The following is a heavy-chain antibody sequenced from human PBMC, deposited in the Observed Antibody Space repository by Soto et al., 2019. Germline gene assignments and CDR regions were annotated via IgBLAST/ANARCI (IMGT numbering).Heavy chain of an antibody. D-gene: IGHD6-13*01. Sequence: PGGSLRLSCAASGFTFSSYSMSWVRQSPGKGLEWVSAISGSGGSTYYADSVKGRFTISRDNSKNTLYLQMNSLRAEDTAGSYCAKERYSSSWYYYNGMDVWGQGTTVTVAS. CDR2: ISGSGGST. V-gene: IGHV3-23*01. CDR1: GFTFSSYS. CDR3: AKERYSSSWYYYNGMDV. J-gene: IGHJ6*01.